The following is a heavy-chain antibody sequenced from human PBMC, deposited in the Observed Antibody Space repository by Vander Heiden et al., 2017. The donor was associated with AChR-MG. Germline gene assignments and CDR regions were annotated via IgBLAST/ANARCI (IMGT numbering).Heavy chain of an antibody. CDR1: GFSLNSGGLC. CDR2: IDWDDHK. Sequence: QATLRESGPALVQPTQTLTLTCPFSGFSLNSGGLCVSWISQPPGKALEWLALIDWDDHKHYSTSLKTRLTISKDTSKNQVVLTMTNMDPVDTATYYCARTPFYNDNSGYGADYWGQGTLVTVSS. J-gene: IGHJ4*02. V-gene: IGHV2-70*01. D-gene: IGHD3-22*01. CDR3: ARTPFYNDNSGYGADY.